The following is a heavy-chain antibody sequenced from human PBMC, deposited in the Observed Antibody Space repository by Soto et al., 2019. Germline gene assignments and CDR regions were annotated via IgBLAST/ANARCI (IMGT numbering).Heavy chain of an antibody. D-gene: IGHD3-22*01. CDR2: ISAYNGNT. J-gene: IGHJ4*02. Sequence: ASVKVSCKASGYTFTSYAISWGRQAPGQGLEWMGWISAYNGNTNYAQKFQGRVTMTTDTSTSTAYMELRSLRSDDTAVYYCARVGRTYSYDGLTVYWGQGTLVTVSS. V-gene: IGHV1-18*04. CDR1: GYTFTSYA. CDR3: ARVGRTYSYDGLTVY.